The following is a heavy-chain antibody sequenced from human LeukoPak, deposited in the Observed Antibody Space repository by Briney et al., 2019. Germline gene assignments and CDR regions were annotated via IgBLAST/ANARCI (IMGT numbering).Heavy chain of an antibody. CDR3: ARRRTLGVSGGCCWFDP. V-gene: IGHV4-4*07. CDR2: ISTSGST. Sequence: SETLSLTCTVSGGSISSYYWNWIRQPAGKGLEWIGRISTSGSTNYNPSLKSRVTMSVDTSKNQFSLKLSSVTAADTAVYYCARRRTLGVSGGCCWFDPWGQGTLVTVSS. D-gene: IGHD3-16*01. CDR1: GGSISSYY. J-gene: IGHJ5*02.